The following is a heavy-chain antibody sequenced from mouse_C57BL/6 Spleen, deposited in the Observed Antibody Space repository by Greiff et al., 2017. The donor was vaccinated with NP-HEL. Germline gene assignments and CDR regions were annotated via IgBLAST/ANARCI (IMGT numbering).Heavy chain of an antibody. CDR2: IYPGSGST. Sequence: QVQLKQPGAELVKPGASVKMSCKASGYTFTSYWITWVKQRPGQGLEWIGDIYPGSGSTNYNEKFKSKATLTVDKSSSTAYMQLSSLTSEDSAVYYCTRWYYDYGLYYFGYWGQGTTLTASS. CDR1: GYTFTSYW. J-gene: IGHJ2*01. D-gene: IGHD2-4*01. V-gene: IGHV1-55*01. CDR3: TRWYYDYGLYYFGY.